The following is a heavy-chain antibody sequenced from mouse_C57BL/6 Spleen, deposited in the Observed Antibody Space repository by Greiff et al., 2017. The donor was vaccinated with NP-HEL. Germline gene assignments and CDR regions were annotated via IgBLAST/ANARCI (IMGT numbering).Heavy chain of an antibody. CDR2: ISSGSSTI. CDR3: ARDYGILRVIDY. J-gene: IGHJ3*01. CDR1: GSTFCDYG. Sequence: QLVESGGGLVKPGGSLKLSCAASGSTFCDYGMHWVRQAPEKGMEWVEYISSGSSTIYYADTVKGRFTISGYNAKNTLFLQMTSLGSEDTVRYYCARDYGILRVIDYWGQGTLVTVSA. V-gene: IGHV5-17*01. D-gene: IGHD1-1*02.